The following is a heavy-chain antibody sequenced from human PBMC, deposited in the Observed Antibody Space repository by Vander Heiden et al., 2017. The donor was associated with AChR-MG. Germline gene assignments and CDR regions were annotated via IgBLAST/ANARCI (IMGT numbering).Heavy chain of an antibody. D-gene: IGHD3-10*01. Sequence: VPLVASGGGVAQPGRSLSLRCSASGLPRSRHGRHWYRQAPGKGLEWVEVIWYDGSNKYYADSVKGRFTISRDNSKNTLYLHMNSLRADDTAVYYCARGDTDYYGSGSQTIDYWGQGTLVTVSS. J-gene: IGHJ4*02. CDR2: IWYDGSNK. CDR3: ARGDTDYYGSGSQTIDY. CDR1: GLPRSRHG. V-gene: IGHV3-33*01.